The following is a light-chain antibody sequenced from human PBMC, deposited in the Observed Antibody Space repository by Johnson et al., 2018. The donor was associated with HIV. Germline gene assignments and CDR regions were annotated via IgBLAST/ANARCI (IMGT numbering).Light chain of an antibody. CDR3: GTWDSSLSAYV. Sequence: QSVLTQPPSASGTPVQRVTISCSGSSSNIGSNTVNWYQQLPGTAPKLLIYSNNQRPSGVPDRLSGSKSGTSASLAISGLQSEDEADYYCGTWDSSLSAYVFGTGTKVTVL. V-gene: IGLV1-44*01. CDR1: SSNIGSNT. CDR2: SNN. J-gene: IGLJ1*01.